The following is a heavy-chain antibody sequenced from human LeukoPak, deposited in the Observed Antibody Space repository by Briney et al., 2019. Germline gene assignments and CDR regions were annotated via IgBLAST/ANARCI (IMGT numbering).Heavy chain of an antibody. V-gene: IGHV4-34*01. Sequence: PSETLSLTCAVYGGSFSGYYWSWIRQPPGKGLEWIGEINHSGSTNYNPSLKSRVTISVDTSKNQFSLKLSSVTAADTAVYYCARRGYSSSWYNVYYYYMDVWGKGTTVTISS. CDR2: INHSGST. J-gene: IGHJ6*03. D-gene: IGHD6-13*01. CDR1: GGSFSGYY. CDR3: ARRGYSSSWYNVYYYYMDV.